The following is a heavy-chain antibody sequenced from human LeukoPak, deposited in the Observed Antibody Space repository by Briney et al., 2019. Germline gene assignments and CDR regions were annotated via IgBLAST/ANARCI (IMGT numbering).Heavy chain of an antibody. CDR1: GGSISSYY. D-gene: IGHD2-15*01. V-gene: IGHV4-59*12. J-gene: IGHJ4*02. CDR3: ARNLGHCDGGSCFPFNF. Sequence: SETLSLTCTVSGGSISSYYWSWIRQPPGKGLEWIGNIFHSGTTYYNPSLRSRVTISVDTSKNQFSLKLSSVTAADTAVYYCARNLGHCDGGSCFPFNFWGQGTLVTVSS. CDR2: IFHSGTT.